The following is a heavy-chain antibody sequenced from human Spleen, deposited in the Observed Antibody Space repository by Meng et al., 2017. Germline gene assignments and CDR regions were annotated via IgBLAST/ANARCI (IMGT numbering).Heavy chain of an antibody. CDR1: GFTFSDYY. J-gene: IGHJ4*02. V-gene: IGHV3-11*01. CDR3: TRGFNGGNSGAFGY. CDR2: ISTSGNTI. Sequence: QVQLLESGGGLVKPGGSLRLSCAASGFTFSDYYMSWIRQAPGKGLEWISYISTSGNTIYYTDSVKGRFAISRDNAKNSLYLQMSSLRAEDTAVYYCTRGFNGGNSGAFGYWGQGTLVTVSS. D-gene: IGHD4-23*01.